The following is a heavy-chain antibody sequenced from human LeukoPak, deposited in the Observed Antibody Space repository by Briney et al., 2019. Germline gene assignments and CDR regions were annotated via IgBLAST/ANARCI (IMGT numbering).Heavy chain of an antibody. CDR2: ISYDGSNK. D-gene: IGHD3-22*01. V-gene: IGHV3-30*18. CDR3: AKSGYHGSSGYN. J-gene: IGHJ4*02. CDR1: GFTFSSYS. Sequence: PGGSLRLSCAASGFTFSSYSMNWVRQAPGKGLEWVAVISYDGSNKYYADSVKGRFTISRDNSKNTLYLQMNSLRAEDTAVYYCAKSGYHGSSGYNWGQGTLVTVSS.